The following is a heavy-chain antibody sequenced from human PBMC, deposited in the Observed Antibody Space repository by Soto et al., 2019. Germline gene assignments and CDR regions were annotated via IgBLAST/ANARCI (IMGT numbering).Heavy chain of an antibody. J-gene: IGHJ5*02. Sequence: HVQLVQSGAEVKKPGASVKVSCKASGYNFIDYDINWVRQSTGQGLEWMGWMTPNTGNTGYAQKFQGGVILTRGTSIGTAYMELSSLNSDYTAVYYCARTPYSSGRFDPWGQGTLVTVSS. CDR3: ARTPYSSGRFDP. V-gene: IGHV1-8*01. CDR1: GYNFIDYD. D-gene: IGHD6-19*01. CDR2: MTPNTGNT.